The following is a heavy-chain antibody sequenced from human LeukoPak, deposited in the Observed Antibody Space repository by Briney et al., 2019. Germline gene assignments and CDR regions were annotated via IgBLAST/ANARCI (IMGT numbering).Heavy chain of an antibody. Sequence: GASVKVSCKASGGTFSSYAISWVRQAPGQGLEWMGEIIPIFGTANYAQKFQGRVTITTDESTSTAYMELSSLRSEDTAVYYCARVDVGGSYYRHYYYYYMDVWGKGTTVTVSS. V-gene: IGHV1-69*05. CDR2: IIPIFGTA. CDR3: ARVDVGGSYYRHYYYYYMDV. J-gene: IGHJ6*03. CDR1: GGTFSSYA. D-gene: IGHD1-26*01.